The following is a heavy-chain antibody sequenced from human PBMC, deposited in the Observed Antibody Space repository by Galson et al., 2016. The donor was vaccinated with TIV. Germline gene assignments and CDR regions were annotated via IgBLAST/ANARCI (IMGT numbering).Heavy chain of an antibody. D-gene: IGHD7-27*01. Sequence: SLRLSCAASGFTFSSYAMSWVRQAPGKGLEWVSGISGSGFSTFYADSVKGRLTISRDNSKNTLDLQMNSLRAEETAIYYCAKDTGSQPRNWFDPWGQGTLVTVSS. CDR3: AKDTGSQPRNWFDP. J-gene: IGHJ5*02. V-gene: IGHV3-23*01. CDR1: GFTFSSYA. CDR2: ISGSGFST.